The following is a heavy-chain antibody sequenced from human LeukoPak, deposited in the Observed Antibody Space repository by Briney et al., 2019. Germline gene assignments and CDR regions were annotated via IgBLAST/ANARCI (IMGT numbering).Heavy chain of an antibody. CDR2: IDKDGSAR. CDR3: AKDLLRTGYCSGGSCYSGYYYGMDV. J-gene: IGHJ6*02. V-gene: IGHV3-7*01. CDR1: GFSFSDSW. D-gene: IGHD2-15*01. Sequence: GGSLRLSCVASGFSFSDSWMSWVRQAPGEGLEWVADIDKDGSARDYVDSVKGRFTISRDNSKNTLYLQMNSLRAEDTAVYYCAKDLLRTGYCSGGSCYSGYYYGMDVWGQGTMVTVSS.